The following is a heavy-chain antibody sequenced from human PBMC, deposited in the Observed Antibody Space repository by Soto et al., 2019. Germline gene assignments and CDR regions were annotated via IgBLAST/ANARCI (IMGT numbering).Heavy chain of an antibody. CDR3: AKGLHVDTAMVICPIGV. J-gene: IGHJ6*02. CDR1: GFILSNYA. V-gene: IGHV3-23*01. D-gene: IGHD5-18*01. CDR2: ISGSGGTT. Sequence: PGGSLRLSCAASGFILSNYAMSWVRQPPGKGLEWVSVISGSGGTTYYADSVKGRFTISRDNSKNTLYLQMNSLRAEDTAVYYCAKGLHVDTAMVICPIGVWGQGTTGNVSS.